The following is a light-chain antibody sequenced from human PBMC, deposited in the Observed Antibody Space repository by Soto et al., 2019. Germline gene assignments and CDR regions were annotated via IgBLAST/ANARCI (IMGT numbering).Light chain of an antibody. V-gene: IGKV3-15*01. J-gene: IGKJ1*01. Sequence: EIVMTQSPATLSVSPGERATLSCRASQSVGSTLAWYQQKPGQAPRLLIYGASTRATGIPARFSGSGSGTEFALTISSLQTENIAIYFWQQYNNWPPDRTFGQGTKGEIK. CDR1: QSVGST. CDR2: GAS. CDR3: QQYNNWPPDRT.